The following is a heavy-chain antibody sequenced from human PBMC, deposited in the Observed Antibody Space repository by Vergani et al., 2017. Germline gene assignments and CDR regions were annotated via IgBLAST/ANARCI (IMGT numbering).Heavy chain of an antibody. CDR2: IIPIFGTT. Sequence: QGQLAQSGAEVKKPGSSVKVSCKASGGTFSSNSISWVRQAPGQGLEWMGRIIPIFGTTSYAQKFQGRVTMTRDTSISTAYMELSRLRSDDTAVYYCARADQLLLSYMDVWGKGTTVTVSS. CDR1: GGTFSSNS. J-gene: IGHJ6*03. V-gene: IGHV1-69*05. D-gene: IGHD2-2*01. CDR3: ARADQLLLSYMDV.